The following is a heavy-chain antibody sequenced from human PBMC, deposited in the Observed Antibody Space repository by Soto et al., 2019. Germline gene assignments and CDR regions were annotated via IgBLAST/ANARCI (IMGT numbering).Heavy chain of an antibody. CDR1: GRSVNTYS. CDR3: ARATASTSIDA. CDR2: ISYSGST. Sequence: SETLSLTCTVSGRSVNTYSWGWIRQPPGKELEWVGYISYSGSTNYNPSLKSRVTISRVTSKNQFSLNLVSMTAADTAVYYCARATASTSIDAWGQDNTLTISS. J-gene: IGHJ6*02. D-gene: IGHD4-17*01. V-gene: IGHV4-59*02.